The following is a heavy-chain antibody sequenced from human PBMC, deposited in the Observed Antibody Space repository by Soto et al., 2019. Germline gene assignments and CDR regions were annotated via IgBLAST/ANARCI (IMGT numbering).Heavy chain of an antibody. D-gene: IGHD1-1*01. CDR3: ARDAPDPSCRYYF. V-gene: IGHV3-53*01. Sequence: KGLEWVSTINTDATKLYAGSVKGRLTISRDNSKNTLYLQMNSLRADDTAVYYCARDAPDPSCRYYF. J-gene: IGHJ4*01. CDR2: INTDATK.